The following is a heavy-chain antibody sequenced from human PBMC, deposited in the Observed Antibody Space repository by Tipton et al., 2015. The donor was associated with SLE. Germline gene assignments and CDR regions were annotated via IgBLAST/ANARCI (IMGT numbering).Heavy chain of an antibody. D-gene: IGHD3-3*02. CDR2: VYTSGTP. Sequence: TLSLTCTVSGGSINGYYWNWIRQPAGKGRAWIGRVYTSGTPANNPSYNPSLQSRVTMSGDTSKNQFSLKLNSVTAADTAVYYCARDPAFPFRRFDPWGQGTLVTVSS. J-gene: IGHJ5*02. V-gene: IGHV4-4*07. CDR1: GGSINGYY. CDR3: ARDPAFPFRRFDP.